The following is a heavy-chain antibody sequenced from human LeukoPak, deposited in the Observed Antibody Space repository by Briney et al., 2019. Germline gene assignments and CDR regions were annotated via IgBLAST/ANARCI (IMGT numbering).Heavy chain of an antibody. D-gene: IGHD5-24*01. V-gene: IGHV4-4*07. CDR3: ARDSGTRRDGYNRGSLVAY. CDR2: IYTSGST. CDR1: GGSISSYY. Sequence: PSETLSLTCTVSGGSISSYYWSWIRQPAGKGLEWIGRIYTSGSTNYNPSLKSRVTMSVDTSKNQFSLKLSSVTAADTAVYYCARDSGTRRDGYNRGSLVAYWGQGTLVTVSS. J-gene: IGHJ4*02.